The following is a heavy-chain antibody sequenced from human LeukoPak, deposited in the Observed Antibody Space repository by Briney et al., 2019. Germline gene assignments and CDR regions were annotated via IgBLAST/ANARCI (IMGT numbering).Heavy chain of an antibody. Sequence: GSLRLSCAASGFTFSSYAMSWVRQAPGKGLEWVSAISGSGGSTYYADSVKGRFTISRDNSKNTLYMQMNSLRAEDTAVYYCAKDLTYYYDSSGYYPDAFDIWGQGTMVTVSS. D-gene: IGHD3-22*01. J-gene: IGHJ3*02. CDR1: GFTFSSYA. V-gene: IGHV3-23*01. CDR3: AKDLTYYYDSSGYYPDAFDI. CDR2: ISGSGGST.